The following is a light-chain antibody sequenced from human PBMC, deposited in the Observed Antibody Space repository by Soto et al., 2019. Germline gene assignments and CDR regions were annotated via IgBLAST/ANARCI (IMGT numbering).Light chain of an antibody. J-gene: IGKJ4*01. CDR3: QQYKNWPQVT. Sequence: EIPMTQSTSTLSASVGDRVTITCRASHSIINWLAWYQQKPGKAHKLMIYKAFGLESGVPSRFSGSGSETDFTLTISSLESEDFAVYYCQQYKNWPQVTLGGGTKV. CDR1: HSIINW. V-gene: IGKV1-5*03. CDR2: KAF.